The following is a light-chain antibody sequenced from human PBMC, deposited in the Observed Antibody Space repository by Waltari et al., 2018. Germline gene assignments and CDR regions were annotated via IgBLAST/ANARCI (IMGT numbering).Light chain of an antibody. CDR1: QSVDNNY. CDR3: QHYVRFFPLT. CDR2: GAS. J-gene: IGKJ4*01. Sequence: EIVLTQSPGTLSLSPGDRATLSCRASQSVDNNYLAWYQQKPGQAPRPLIYGASNRATDIPDRFSGTGYGTDFTLTIIRVEPEDFAVYYCQHYVRFFPLTFGGGTKVEIK. V-gene: IGKV3-20*01.